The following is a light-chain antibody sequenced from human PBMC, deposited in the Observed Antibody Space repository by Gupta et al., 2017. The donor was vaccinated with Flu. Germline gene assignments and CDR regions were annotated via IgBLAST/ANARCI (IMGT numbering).Light chain of an antibody. Sequence: QTVVTQEPSFSVCPGGTVTLTCGLISGSVSTSYSPTWYQQTPGQAPRTLIYSASTRSSGVPDRFSGSILGNKAALTITGAQADDESDYYCALYMGSGVSLFGGGTKLTVL. V-gene: IGLV8-61*01. CDR2: SAS. J-gene: IGLJ3*02. CDR1: SGSVSTSYS. CDR3: ALYMGSGVSL.